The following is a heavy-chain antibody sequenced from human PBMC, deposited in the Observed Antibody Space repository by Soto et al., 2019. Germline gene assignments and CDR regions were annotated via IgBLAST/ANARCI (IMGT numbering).Heavy chain of an antibody. V-gene: IGHV6-1*01. J-gene: IGHJ6*02. CDR1: GDSVSSNSAA. CDR3: ARIHSRSSSDMDV. CDR2: TYYRSKWYY. Sequence: SQTLSLTCAISGDSVSSNSAAWNCIIQSPSRGLEWLGRTYYRSKWYYGYAVSVKSRITINPDTSKNQFSLQLNSVTPEDTAVYYCARIHSRSSSDMDVWGQGTTVTVSS. D-gene: IGHD6-6*01.